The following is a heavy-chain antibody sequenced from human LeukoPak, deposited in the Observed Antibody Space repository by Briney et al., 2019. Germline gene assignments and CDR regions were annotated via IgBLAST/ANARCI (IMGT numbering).Heavy chain of an antibody. CDR1: GFTFSSYA. J-gene: IGHJ5*02. CDR3: AKHLAYDFWSGYYTGIPTGWFDP. V-gene: IGHV3-23*01. D-gene: IGHD3-3*01. CDR2: ISGSGGST. Sequence: GGSLRLSCAASGFTFSSYAMSWVRQAPGKGLEWVSAISGSGGSTYYADSVKGRFTISRDNSKNTLYLQMNSLRAEDTAVYYCAKHLAYDFWSGYYTGIPTGWFDPWGQGTLVTVSP.